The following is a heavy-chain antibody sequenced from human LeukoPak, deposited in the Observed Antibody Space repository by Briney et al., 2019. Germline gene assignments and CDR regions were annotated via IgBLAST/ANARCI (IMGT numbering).Heavy chain of an antibody. CDR1: GGSFSGYY. CDR2: INHSGST. J-gene: IGHJ5*02. Sequence: SETLSLTCAVYGGSFSGYYWSWIRQPPGKGLEWIGEINHSGSTNYNPSLKSRVTISVDTSKNQFSLKLSSVTAADTAVYYCARGYTRFIRTGGPFDPWGQGTLVTVST. D-gene: IGHD2-2*02. V-gene: IGHV4-34*01. CDR3: ARGYTRFIRTGGPFDP.